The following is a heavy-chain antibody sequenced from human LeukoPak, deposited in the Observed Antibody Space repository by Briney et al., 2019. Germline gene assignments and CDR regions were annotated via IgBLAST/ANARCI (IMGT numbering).Heavy chain of an antibody. J-gene: IGHJ6*03. CDR3: ARGRVSSSSWYSTYYYYFYMDV. D-gene: IGHD6-13*01. Sequence: SETLSLTCTVSGFSISSGYYWGWIRQPPGKGLEWIGIIYYSGSTYYNPSLKSRVTISVDTSKNHFSLGLSSVTAADTAVYFCARGRVSSSSWYSTYYYYFYMDVWGKGTTVTVSS. V-gene: IGHV4-38-2*02. CDR1: GFSISSGYY. CDR2: IYYSGST.